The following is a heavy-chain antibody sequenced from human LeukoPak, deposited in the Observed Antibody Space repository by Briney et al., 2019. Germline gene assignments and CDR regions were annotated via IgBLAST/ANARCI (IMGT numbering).Heavy chain of an antibody. V-gene: IGHV3-30-3*02. D-gene: IGHD4-17*01. CDR3: PKKGQNEDYGKPD. Sequence: GGSLRLSCAASGFTFSSYAMHWVRQAPGKGLEWVAVISYDGSNKYYADSVKGRFTISRDNSRSTLYLQMNSLRAEDTAVYYCPKKGQNEDYGKPDWGQGTLVTVSS. J-gene: IGHJ4*02. CDR1: GFTFSSYA. CDR2: ISYDGSNK.